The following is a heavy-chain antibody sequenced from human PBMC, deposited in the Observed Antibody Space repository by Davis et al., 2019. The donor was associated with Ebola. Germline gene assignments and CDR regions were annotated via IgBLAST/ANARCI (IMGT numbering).Heavy chain of an antibody. J-gene: IGHJ4*02. Sequence: GESLKISCAASGFTFSSYAMHWVRQAPGKGLEWVAVISYDGSNKYYADSVKGRFTISRDNSKNTLYLQMNSLRAEDTAVYYCAKLELVHYWGQGTLVTVSS. D-gene: IGHD1-7*01. CDR3: AKLELVHY. V-gene: IGHV3-30-3*02. CDR2: ISYDGSNK. CDR1: GFTFSSYA.